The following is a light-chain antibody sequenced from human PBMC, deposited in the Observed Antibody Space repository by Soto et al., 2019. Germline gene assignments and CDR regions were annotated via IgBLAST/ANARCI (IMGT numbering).Light chain of an antibody. V-gene: IGLV2-8*01. J-gene: IGLJ1*01. CDR2: EVS. CDR3: SSYAGSNNRYV. CDR1: SSDVGGYNF. Sequence: QSALTQPPCASGSPGQSVTISCTGTSSDVGGYNFVSWYQQHPGKAPKLMIYEVSKRPSGVPDRFAGSKSDNTASLTVSGLQAEDEADYYCSSYAGSNNRYVFGTGTKLTVL.